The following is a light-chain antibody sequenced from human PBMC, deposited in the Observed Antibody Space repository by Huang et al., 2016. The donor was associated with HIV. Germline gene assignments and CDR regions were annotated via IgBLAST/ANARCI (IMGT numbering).Light chain of an antibody. V-gene: IGKV3-20*01. CDR2: GAS. CDR3: QQYGSSPPCT. CDR1: QSVSSSY. Sequence: EIVLTQSPGTLSLSPGERATLSCRASQSVSSSYLAWYQQKPGQAPRLLIYGASSRATGIPDRYSGSGSGTDFTLTISRLEPEDCAVYYCQQYGSSPPCTVGPGTEVDIK. J-gene: IGKJ3*01.